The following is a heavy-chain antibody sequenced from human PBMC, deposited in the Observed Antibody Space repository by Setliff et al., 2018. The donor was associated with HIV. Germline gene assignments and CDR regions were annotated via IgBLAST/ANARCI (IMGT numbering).Heavy chain of an antibody. Sequence: SETLSLTCIVSGGSIGSYYWSWIRQSPGKGLEWIGYVYYTGSTNYNPSLKRRVPIGVDTSKNQFSLKLTSVTAADAAVYYCARRRPPPSGLYSAYYMDVWGTGTTVTVSS. CDR1: GGSIGSYY. D-gene: IGHD1-26*01. V-gene: IGHV4-59*08. CDR2: VYYTGST. CDR3: ARRRPPPSGLYSAYYMDV. J-gene: IGHJ6*03.